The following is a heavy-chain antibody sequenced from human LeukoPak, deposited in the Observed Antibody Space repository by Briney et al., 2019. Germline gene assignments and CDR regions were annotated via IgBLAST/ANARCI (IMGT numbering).Heavy chain of an antibody. V-gene: IGHV3-7*03. CDR2: IKQDGSEK. Sequence: GGSLRLSCAASGFTFSSNWMTWVRQAPGKGLEWVANIKQDGSEKYYVDSVKGRFTISRDNAKKSLYLQMNSLRAEDTAVYYCAKDSQRAVAGTVDYWGQGTLVTVSS. CDR1: GFTFSSNW. D-gene: IGHD6-19*01. J-gene: IGHJ4*02. CDR3: AKDSQRAVAGTVDY.